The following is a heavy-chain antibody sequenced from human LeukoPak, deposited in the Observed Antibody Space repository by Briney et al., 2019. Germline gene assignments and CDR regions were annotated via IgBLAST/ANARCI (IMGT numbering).Heavy chain of an antibody. Sequence: GGSLRLSCAASGFTFSSYSMNWVRQAPGKGLEWVSSISSSSSYIYYADSVKGRFTISRDNAKNSLYLQMNSLRAEDTAVYYCARDGDTLTMVRGVPNWFDPWGQGTLVTVSS. CDR1: GFTFSSYS. J-gene: IGHJ5*02. CDR2: ISSSSSYI. V-gene: IGHV3-21*01. D-gene: IGHD3-10*01. CDR3: ARDGDTLTMVRGVPNWFDP.